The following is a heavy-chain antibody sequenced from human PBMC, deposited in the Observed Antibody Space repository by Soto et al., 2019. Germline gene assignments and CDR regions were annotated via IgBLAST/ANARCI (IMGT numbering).Heavy chain of an antibody. Sequence: EVQLVESGGGLVQPGGSLRLSCAASGFTFSSYDMHWVRQATGKGLEWVSTIGTAGDTYYPGSVKGRFTISRENAKNSLYLQMNRQRAGDTAVYYCARGVTMLRGVIIDWFDPWGQGTLVTVSS. V-gene: IGHV3-13*04. CDR2: IGTAGDT. D-gene: IGHD3-10*01. J-gene: IGHJ5*02. CDR3: ARGVTMLRGVIIDWFDP. CDR1: GFTFSSYD.